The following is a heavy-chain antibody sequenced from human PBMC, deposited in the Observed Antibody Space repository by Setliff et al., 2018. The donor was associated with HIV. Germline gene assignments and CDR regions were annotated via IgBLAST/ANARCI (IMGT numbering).Heavy chain of an antibody. J-gene: IGHJ4*02. V-gene: IGHV4-59*08. Sequence: PSETLSLTCTVSGGSISSHCWSWIRQSPGKALEWIGYIGYNGDTSYNPSLNSRVTLSVDRSKNQFSLKLSSVTAADTAVYYCARHDTEHSSYPIDYWGQGNLVTVSS. D-gene: IGHD6-6*01. CDR2: IGYNGDT. CDR3: ARHDTEHSSYPIDY. CDR1: GGSISSHC.